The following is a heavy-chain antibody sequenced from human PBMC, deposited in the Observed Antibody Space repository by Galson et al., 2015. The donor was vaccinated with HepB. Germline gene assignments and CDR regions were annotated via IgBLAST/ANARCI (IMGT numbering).Heavy chain of an antibody. D-gene: IGHD5-24*01. V-gene: IGHV1-2*02. CDR3: ARVSRREMATIGY. J-gene: IGHJ4*02. CDR1: GYTFTGYY. Sequence: CKASGYTFTGYYMHWVRQAPGQGLEWMGWINPNSGGTNYAQKFQGRVTMTRDTSISTAYMELSRLRSDDTAVYYCARVSRREMATIGYWGQGTLVTVSS. CDR2: INPNSGGT.